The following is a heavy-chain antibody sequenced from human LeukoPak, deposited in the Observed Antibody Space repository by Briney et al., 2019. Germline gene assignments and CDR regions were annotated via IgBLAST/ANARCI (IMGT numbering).Heavy chain of an antibody. CDR3: ARDVVLRYFDWRNYYGMDV. J-gene: IGHJ6*04. Sequence: ASVKVSCKASGYTFTSYGISWVRQAPGQGLEWMGWISAYNGNTNYAQKLQGRVTMTTDTSTSTAYMGLRSLRSDDTAVYYCARDVVLRYFDWRNYYGMDVWGKGTTVTVSS. CDR1: GYTFTSYG. CDR2: ISAYNGNT. D-gene: IGHD3-9*01. V-gene: IGHV1-18*04.